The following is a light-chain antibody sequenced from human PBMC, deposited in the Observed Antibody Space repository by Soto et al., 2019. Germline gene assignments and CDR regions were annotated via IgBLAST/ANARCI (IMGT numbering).Light chain of an antibody. CDR3: SSYTNSTTVV. CDR2: EVT. J-gene: IGLJ1*01. Sequence: QSVLTQPASVFGSPGQSITISCTGTSSDVGGYNFVSWYQQLQGKAPKLMIYEVTSRPSGVSNRFSGSKSGNTASLTISGLQPEDEAEYYCSSYTNSTTVVCAPGTKVTVL. CDR1: SSDVGGYNF. V-gene: IGLV2-14*01.